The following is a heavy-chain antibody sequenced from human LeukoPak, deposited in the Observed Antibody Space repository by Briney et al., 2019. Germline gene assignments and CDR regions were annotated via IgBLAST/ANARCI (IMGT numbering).Heavy chain of an antibody. CDR3: ARRAGWNYGLGAFDI. J-gene: IGHJ3*02. D-gene: IGHD1-7*01. CDR1: GGSISSYY. CDR2: IYYSGST. V-gene: IGHV4-59*12. Sequence: PSETLSLTCTVSGGSISSYYWSWIRQPPGKGLEWIGYIYYSGSTNYNPSLKSRVTISVDTSKNQFSLKLSSVTAADTAVYYCARRAGWNYGLGAFDIWGQGTMVTVSS.